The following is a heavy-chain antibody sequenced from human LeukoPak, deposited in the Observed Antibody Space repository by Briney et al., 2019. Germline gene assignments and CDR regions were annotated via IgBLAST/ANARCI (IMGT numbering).Heavy chain of an antibody. D-gene: IGHD1-26*01. CDR2: LSGSGDST. J-gene: IGHJ4*02. CDR3: ARGKVGATYYFDY. Sequence: TGGSLRLSCAASGFTFNNYAMSWVRQAPGKGLEWVSLLSGSGDSTYFADSVKGRFTISRDNSKNTLYLQMNSLGAEDTAVYYCARGKVGATYYFDYWGQGTLVTVSS. V-gene: IGHV3-23*01. CDR1: GFTFNNYA.